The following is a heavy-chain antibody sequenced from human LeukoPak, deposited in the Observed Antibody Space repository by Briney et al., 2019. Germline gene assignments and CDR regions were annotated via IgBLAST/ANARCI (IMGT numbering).Heavy chain of an antibody. V-gene: IGHV3-74*01. Sequence: GGSLRLSCAASGXTFSRYWMHWVRQGPEKGLVWVSRINTDGRSASYAESVTGRFTMSRDNAKNTLYLQMNSLRVEDTAVYYCVRDVWGDRDGFFEYWGQGTLVTVSS. CDR2: INTDGRSA. CDR3: VRDVWGDRDGFFEY. D-gene: IGHD2-21*01. CDR1: GXTFSRYW. J-gene: IGHJ4*02.